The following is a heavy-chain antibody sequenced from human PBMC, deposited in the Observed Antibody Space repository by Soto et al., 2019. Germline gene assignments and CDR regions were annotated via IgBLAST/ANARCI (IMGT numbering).Heavy chain of an antibody. Sequence: QVQLVQTGPEVKKPGSSVKVSCKASGGTFYSYVITWVRQAPGQGLEWMGGIIPIFNTTNYAQKFQGRITLTADXPXRXAXLELNSLRSEDTAVYYCARGIVTGTTSNYYYYGMDVWGQGTTVTVSS. CDR3: ARGIVTGTTSNYYYYGMDV. CDR1: GGTFYSYV. J-gene: IGHJ6*02. D-gene: IGHD1-1*01. CDR2: IIPIFNTT. V-gene: IGHV1-69*12.